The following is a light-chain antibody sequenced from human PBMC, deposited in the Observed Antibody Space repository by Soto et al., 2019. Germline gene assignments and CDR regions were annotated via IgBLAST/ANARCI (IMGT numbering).Light chain of an antibody. J-gene: IGKJ1*01. V-gene: IGKV3-15*01. CDR2: GAS. CDR3: QQYNNWPPWT. CDR1: QSVSSN. Sequence: EIVMTQSPATLSVSPGERATLSCRASQSVSSNLAWYQQKPGQAPRLLIYGASIRATGIPVRFSGSGSGTEFTLTISSLQSGDFAVYYCQQYNNWPPWTFGRGTKGKSN.